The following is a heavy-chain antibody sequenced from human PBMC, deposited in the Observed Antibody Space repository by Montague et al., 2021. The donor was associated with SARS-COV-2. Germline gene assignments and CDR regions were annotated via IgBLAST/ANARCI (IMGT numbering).Heavy chain of an antibody. CDR2: ISDSGST. CDR3: ARFPTSYYYDSKAAPATPDAFDI. CDR1: GGSISSFY. D-gene: IGHD3-22*01. Sequence: SETLSLTCTVSGGSISSFYWSWFRQPPGKGLEWIGYISDSGSTNYNPSLTSRATMSVDTSKNQFSLKVNSVTAADTAVYYCARFPTSYYYDSKAAPATPDAFDIWGQGTMVTVSS. J-gene: IGHJ3*02. V-gene: IGHV4-59*08.